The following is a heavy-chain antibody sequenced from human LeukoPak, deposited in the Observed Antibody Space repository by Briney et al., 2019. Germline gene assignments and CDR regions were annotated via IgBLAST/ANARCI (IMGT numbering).Heavy chain of an antibody. Sequence: GGSLRLSCAASVFTFSSYEMNWVRQAPGKGLEWVSVKGRFTISRDNAKNSLYLQMNSLRAEDTAVYYCAELGITMIGGVWGKGTTVTISS. CDR3: AELGITMIGGV. D-gene: IGHD3-10*02. V-gene: IGHV3-48*03. J-gene: IGHJ6*04. CDR1: VFTFSSYE.